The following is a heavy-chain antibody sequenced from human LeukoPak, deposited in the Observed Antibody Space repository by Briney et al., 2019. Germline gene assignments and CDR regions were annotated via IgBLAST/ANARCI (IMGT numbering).Heavy chain of an antibody. J-gene: IGHJ3*02. D-gene: IGHD2-15*01. Sequence: GGSLRLPFAASGFTWSSYIMNRVRQAPGKGLEWVSYISGSGSYIYYADSVKGRFTISRDNAKNSFHLQMDSLRAEDTAVYYCARDPSTLVVGGAIRAFDMWGKEKRLTVSS. V-gene: IGHV3-21*01. CDR2: ISGSGSYI. CDR1: GFTWSSYI. CDR3: ARDPSTLVVGGAIRAFDM.